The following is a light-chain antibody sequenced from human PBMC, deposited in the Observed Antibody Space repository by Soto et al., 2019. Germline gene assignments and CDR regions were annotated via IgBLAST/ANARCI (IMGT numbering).Light chain of an antibody. J-gene: IGLJ2*01. CDR3: SSYTSSNTLL. Sequence: SVLTQPASVSGSPGQSITISCTGTSSDVGGYNYVSWYQQHPGKAPKLMIYEVSNRPSGVSNRFSGSKSGNTASLTISGLQTEDEADYYCSSYTSSNTLLFGGGTKLTVL. V-gene: IGLV2-14*01. CDR2: EVS. CDR1: SSDVGGYNY.